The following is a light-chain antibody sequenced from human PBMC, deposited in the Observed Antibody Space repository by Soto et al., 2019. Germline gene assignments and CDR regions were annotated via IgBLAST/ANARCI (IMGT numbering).Light chain of an antibody. CDR1: QSISSW. Sequence: DIQMTQSPSTLSASVGDRVTITCRASQSISSWLAWYQQKPGKAPKLLIYHASSLKSGVPSRFSGSGSGTEFTLTISSLQPDDFATYYCQQYNSYSQAWTFGQGTKVEIK. J-gene: IGKJ1*01. V-gene: IGKV1-5*01. CDR2: HAS. CDR3: QQYNSYSQAWT.